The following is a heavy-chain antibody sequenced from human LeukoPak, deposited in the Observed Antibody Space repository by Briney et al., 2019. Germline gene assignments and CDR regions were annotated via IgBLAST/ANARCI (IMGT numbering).Heavy chain of an antibody. J-gene: IGHJ4*02. D-gene: IGHD2-15*01. CDR3: ARAELPCSGSSCFSY. V-gene: IGHV7-4-1*02. CDR2: INTNTGNP. CDR1: GYTFTTYA. Sequence: ASAKVSCKASGYTFTTYAINWVRQAPGQGLEWMGWINTNTGNPTYAQGFTGRFVFSLDTSVSTAYLQISSLRAEDTAVYYCARAELPCSGSSCFSYWGQGTLVTVSS.